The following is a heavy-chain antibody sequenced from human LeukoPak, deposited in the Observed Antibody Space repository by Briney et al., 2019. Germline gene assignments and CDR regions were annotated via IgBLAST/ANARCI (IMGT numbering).Heavy chain of an antibody. CDR1: GGSISSSSYY. V-gene: IGHV4-39*01. J-gene: IGHJ4*02. CDR3: ARRWGSYVDY. CDR2: IYYSGST. Sequence: PSETLSLTCTVSGGSISSSSYYWGWIRQPPGKGLEWIGSIYYSGSTYYNPSLKSRVTISVDTSKNQFSLKLSSVTAADTAVYYCARRWGSYVDYWGQGTLVTVSS. D-gene: IGHD3-16*01.